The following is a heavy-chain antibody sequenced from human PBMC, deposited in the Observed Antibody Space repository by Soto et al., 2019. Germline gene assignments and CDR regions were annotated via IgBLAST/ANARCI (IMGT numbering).Heavy chain of an antibody. Sequence: GASVKVSCKVSGYTLTELSMHWVRQAPGKGLEWMGGFDPEDGETIYAQKFQGRVTMTEDTSTDTAYMELSSLRSEDTAVYDCATAGWQTIHMDVWGQGTKVTVSS. V-gene: IGHV1-24*01. J-gene: IGHJ6*02. CDR2: FDPEDGET. CDR3: ATAGWQTIHMDV. D-gene: IGHD2-15*01. CDR1: GYTLTELS.